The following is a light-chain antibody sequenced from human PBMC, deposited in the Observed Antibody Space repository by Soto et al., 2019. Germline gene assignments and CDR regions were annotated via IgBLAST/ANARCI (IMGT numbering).Light chain of an antibody. CDR2: EGS. J-gene: IGLJ2*01. V-gene: IGLV2-23*01. CDR3: CSYAGSSTL. Sequence: QSVLTQPASVSGSPGQSITISCTGTSSDVGSYHLVSWYQQHPGKAPKLMMYEGSKRPSGVSNRFSGSKSGNTASLTISGLQAEEEADYYCCSYAGSSTLFGGGTKLTVL. CDR1: SSDVGSYHL.